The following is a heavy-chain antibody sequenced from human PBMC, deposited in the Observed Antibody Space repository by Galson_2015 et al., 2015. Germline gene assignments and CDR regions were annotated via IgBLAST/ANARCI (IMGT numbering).Heavy chain of an antibody. CDR3: AREGHYYFDY. CDR1: AFTFSSYE. J-gene: IGHJ4*02. V-gene: IGHV3-48*03. CDR2: ISTRGTTI. Sequence: SLRLSCAASAFTFSSYEFIWVRQAPGEGLEWVSYISTRGTTIYYADSVKGRFTISRDNTKNSVFLQMNSLRAEDTAVYYCAREGHYYFDYWAQGTLVTVSS. D-gene: IGHD3-3*02.